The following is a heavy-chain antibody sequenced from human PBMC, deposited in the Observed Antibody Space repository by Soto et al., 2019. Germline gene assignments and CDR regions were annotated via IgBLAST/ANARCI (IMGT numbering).Heavy chain of an antibody. CDR1: GYTFTSYA. CDR2: INAGNGNT. V-gene: IGHV1-3*01. Sequence: GASVKVSCKASGYTFTSYAMHWVRQAPGQRLEWMGWINAGNGNTKYSQKFQGRVTITRDTSASTAYMELSSLRSEDTAVYYCARDLLSSLGVHYYYYGMDVWGQGXTVTVYS. D-gene: IGHD3-10*01. J-gene: IGHJ6*02. CDR3: ARDLLSSLGVHYYYYGMDV.